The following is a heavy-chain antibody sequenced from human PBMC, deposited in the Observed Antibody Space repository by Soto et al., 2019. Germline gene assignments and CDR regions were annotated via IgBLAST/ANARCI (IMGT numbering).Heavy chain of an antibody. Sequence: SVKVSCKASGGTFSSYAISWVRQAPGQGLEWMGGIIPIFGTANYAQKFQGRVTITADESTSTAYMELSSLRSEDTAVYYCARGVNTVTPDCYYYYGMDVWGQGTTVTVFS. D-gene: IGHD4-17*01. CDR2: IIPIFGTA. V-gene: IGHV1-69*13. J-gene: IGHJ6*02. CDR1: GGTFSSYA. CDR3: ARGVNTVTPDCYYYYGMDV.